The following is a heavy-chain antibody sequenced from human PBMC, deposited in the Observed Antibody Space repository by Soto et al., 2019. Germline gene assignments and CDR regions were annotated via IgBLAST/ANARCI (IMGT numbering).Heavy chain of an antibody. CDR2: INSDGSST. CDR1: GFTFSSYW. Sequence: PGGSLRLSCAASGFTFSSYWMHWVRQAPGKGLVWVSRINSDGSSTSYADSVKGRFTISRDNAKNTLYLQMNSLRAEDTAVYYCARGSFLRYFDWLPIDYWGQGTLVTVSS. J-gene: IGHJ4*02. V-gene: IGHV3-74*01. D-gene: IGHD3-9*01. CDR3: ARGSFLRYFDWLPIDY.